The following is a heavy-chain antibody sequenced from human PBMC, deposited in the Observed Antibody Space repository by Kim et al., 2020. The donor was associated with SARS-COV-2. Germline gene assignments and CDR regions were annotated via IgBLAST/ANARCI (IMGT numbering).Heavy chain of an antibody. CDR2: ISAYNGNT. J-gene: IGHJ3*02. CDR1: GYTFTSYG. Sequence: ASVKVSCKASGYTFTSYGISWVRQAPGQGLEWMGWISAYNGNTNYAQKLQGRVTMTTDTSTSTAYMELRSLRSDDTAVYYCARAPTVVVVIGAFDIWGQGTMVTVSS. V-gene: IGHV1-18*01. CDR3: ARAPTVVVVIGAFDI. D-gene: IGHD3-22*01.